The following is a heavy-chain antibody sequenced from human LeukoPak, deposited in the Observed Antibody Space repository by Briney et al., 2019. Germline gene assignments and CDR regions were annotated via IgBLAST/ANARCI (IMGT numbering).Heavy chain of an antibody. D-gene: IGHD3-10*01. CDR3: ARETMVRGVLYYYYMDV. J-gene: IGHJ6*03. CDR2: INHSGST. CDR1: GGSFSDYY. V-gene: IGHV4-34*01. Sequence: PSETLSLTCAVYGGSFSDYYWSWIRQPPGKGLEWIGEINHSGSTNYSTSLKRRVTISVDTSKNQFSLKLSSVTAADTAVYYCARETMVRGVLYYYYMDVWGKGSTVTVSS.